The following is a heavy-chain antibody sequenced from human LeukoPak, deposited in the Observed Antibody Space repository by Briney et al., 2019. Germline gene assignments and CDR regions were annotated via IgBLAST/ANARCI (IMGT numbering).Heavy chain of an antibody. CDR1: GFTFDDYG. CDR2: INWSGGET. D-gene: IGHD3-10*01. Sequence: GGSLRLSCAASGFTFDDYGMSWVRQAPGKGLEWVSGINWSGGETDYADSVKGGFITSRDNAKNSLYLQMSALTVDDTAVYYCVRHERGVYYYYYIDVWGKGTTVIVSS. J-gene: IGHJ6*03. CDR3: VRHERGVYYYYYIDV. V-gene: IGHV3-20*04.